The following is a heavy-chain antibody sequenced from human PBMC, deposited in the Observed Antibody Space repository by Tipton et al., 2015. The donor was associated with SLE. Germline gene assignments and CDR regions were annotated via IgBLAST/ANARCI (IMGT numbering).Heavy chain of an antibody. CDR1: GGSLSGYS. J-gene: IGHJ4*02. CDR3: ARVGGVAAPGSFDN. V-gene: IGHV4-34*01. CDR2: INHTGST. Sequence: TLSLTCVVYGGSLSGYSWTWIRQPPGKGLEWIGEINHTGSTNYNPSLKSGVTISVDTSKNQFSLKLTSVTAADTAVYYCARVGGVAAPGSFDNWGQGTLVTVSS. D-gene: IGHD6-13*01.